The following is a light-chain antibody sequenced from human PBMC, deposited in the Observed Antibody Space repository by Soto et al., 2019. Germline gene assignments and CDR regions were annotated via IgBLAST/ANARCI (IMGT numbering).Light chain of an antibody. CDR3: QQYGSSPRT. Sequence: EIVLTQSPGTLSLSPGERATLSCRASQSVSSSFLAWYQQKPGQAPRLLIYGASSRATGIPDRFSGSGSGTDFTLTISRLEPEDFAAYYCQQYGSSPRTFGQGTKVEI. CDR2: GAS. V-gene: IGKV3-20*01. J-gene: IGKJ1*01. CDR1: QSVSSSF.